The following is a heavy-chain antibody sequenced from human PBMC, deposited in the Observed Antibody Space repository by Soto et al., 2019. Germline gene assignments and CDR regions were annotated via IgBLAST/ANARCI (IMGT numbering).Heavy chain of an antibody. D-gene: IGHD1-26*01. J-gene: IGHJ4*02. CDR3: VRGGGSFDY. CDR2: KSHDGKNE. V-gene: IGHV3-30*04. Sequence: QVQLVESGGGVVQPGRSLRLSCVASGFTFTSYAMHWVRQAPGKGLVWLASKSHDGKNEYYADFVKGRFTMSRDNSKNTLSLEMNDLRVDDTAVYHCVRGGGSFDYWGQGTLVTVSS. CDR1: GFTFTSYA.